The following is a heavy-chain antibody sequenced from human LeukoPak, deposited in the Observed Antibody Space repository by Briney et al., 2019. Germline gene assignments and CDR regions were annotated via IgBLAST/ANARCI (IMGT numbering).Heavy chain of an antibody. V-gene: IGHV4-39*07. CDR2: IYYSGST. D-gene: IGHD3-3*01. Sequence: PSETLSLTCTVSGGSISSSSYYWGWIRQPPGKGLEWIGSIYYSGSTYYNPSLKSRVTISVDTSKNQFSLKLSSVTAADTAVYYCAREWYYDFWSGYCDAFDIWGQGTMVTVSS. J-gene: IGHJ3*02. CDR3: AREWYYDFWSGYCDAFDI. CDR1: GGSISSSSYY.